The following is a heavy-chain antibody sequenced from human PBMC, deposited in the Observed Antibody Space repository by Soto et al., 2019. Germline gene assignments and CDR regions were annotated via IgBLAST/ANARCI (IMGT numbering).Heavy chain of an antibody. J-gene: IGHJ4*02. CDR1: GFTFSNYN. Sequence: EVQLVESGGGLVQPGGSLRLSCAASGFTFSNYNMNWVRQAPGKGLEWVSYIRSSSNTIYYADSVEGRFTISRDNAKNKVYVQMKSLRDEDTAVYYCARDGVWDWSGSYGWDYWGQGTLGTVSS. CDR2: IRSSSNTI. D-gene: IGHD3-3*01. V-gene: IGHV3-48*02. CDR3: ARDGVWDWSGSYGWDY.